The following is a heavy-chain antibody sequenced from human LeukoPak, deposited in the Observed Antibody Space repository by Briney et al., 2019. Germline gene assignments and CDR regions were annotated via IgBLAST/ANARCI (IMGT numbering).Heavy chain of an antibody. D-gene: IGHD2/OR15-2a*01. Sequence: SETLSLTCTVSGGSISSDHWNWIRQPPGKGLEWIGCIFYSGRTYYNPSLKSRVTILVDMSKSQFSLRLTPVTAADTAVYYCARKNDFEIWGQGTLVTVSS. CDR1: GGSISSDH. J-gene: IGHJ3*02. CDR3: ARKNDFEI. V-gene: IGHV4-59*01. CDR2: IFYSGRT.